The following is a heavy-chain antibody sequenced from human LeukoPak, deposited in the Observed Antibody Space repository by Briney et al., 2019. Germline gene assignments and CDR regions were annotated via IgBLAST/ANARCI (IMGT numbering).Heavy chain of an antibody. Sequence: GGSLRLSCAASGFTFSSYSMNWVRQAPGKGLEWVSSISSSSSYINYADSVKGRFTISRDNAKNSLYLQMNSLRAEDTAVYYCARDANWNDYAFDIWGQGTMVTVSS. D-gene: IGHD1-20*01. CDR1: GFTFSSYS. CDR3: ARDANWNDYAFDI. J-gene: IGHJ3*02. CDR2: ISSSSSYI. V-gene: IGHV3-21*01.